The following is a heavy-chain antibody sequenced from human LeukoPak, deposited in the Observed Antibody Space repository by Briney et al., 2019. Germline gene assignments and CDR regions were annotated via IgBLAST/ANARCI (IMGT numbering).Heavy chain of an antibody. D-gene: IGHD3-3*02. Sequence: PGGSLRLSCAASGFTFSNAWMSWVRQAPGKGLEWVGRIKSKTDGGTTDYAAPVKGRFTISRDDSKNTLYLQMNSLKTEDTAVYYCTTRSIFGVVMADYWGQGILVTVSS. CDR3: TTRSIFGVVMADY. CDR1: GFTFSNAW. CDR2: IKSKTDGGTT. V-gene: IGHV3-15*01. J-gene: IGHJ4*02.